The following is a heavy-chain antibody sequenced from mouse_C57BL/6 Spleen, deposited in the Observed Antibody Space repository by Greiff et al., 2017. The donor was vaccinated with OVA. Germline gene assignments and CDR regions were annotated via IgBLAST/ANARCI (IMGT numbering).Heavy chain of an antibody. V-gene: IGHV1-69*01. D-gene: IGHD2-1*01. CDR3: ARNYGNPYWYFDV. Sequence: QVQLQQPGAELVMPGASVKLSCKASGYTFTSYWMHWVKQRPGQGLEWIGEIDPSDSYTNYNQKFKGKSTLTVDKSSSTAYMQLSSLTSEDSAVYYCARNYGNPYWYFDVWGTGTTVTVSS. J-gene: IGHJ1*03. CDR1: GYTFTSYW. CDR2: IDPSDSYT.